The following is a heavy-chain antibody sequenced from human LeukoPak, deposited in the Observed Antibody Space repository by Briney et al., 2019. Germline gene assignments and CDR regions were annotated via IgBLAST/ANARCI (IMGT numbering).Heavy chain of an antibody. D-gene: IGHD4-11*01. V-gene: IGHV3-7*05. CDR3: ARDLRSSNYYYGMDV. J-gene: IGHJ6*02. CDR1: GFPFAPFW. Sequence: PGGSLRLSCAASGFPFAPFWMTWVRQAPGKGPEFVATMNRDGSEVAYGNSVRGRFTISRDNAKNSLYLQMYSLRAEDAAVYYCARDLRSSNYYYGMDVWGQGTTVTVSS. CDR2: MNRDGSEV.